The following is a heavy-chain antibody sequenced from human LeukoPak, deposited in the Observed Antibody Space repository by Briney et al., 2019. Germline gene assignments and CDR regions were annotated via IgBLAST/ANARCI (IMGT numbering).Heavy chain of an antibody. CDR3: ARIDGYSYGPNFDY. CDR1: GGSISSSSYY. J-gene: IGHJ4*02. D-gene: IGHD5-18*01. Sequence: SETLSLTCTVSGGSISSSSYYWDWIRQPPGKGLEWIGSIYYSGSTYYNPSLKSRVTISVDTSKNQFSLKLSSVTAADTAVYYCARIDGYSYGPNFDYWGQGTLVTVSS. CDR2: IYYSGST. V-gene: IGHV4-39*07.